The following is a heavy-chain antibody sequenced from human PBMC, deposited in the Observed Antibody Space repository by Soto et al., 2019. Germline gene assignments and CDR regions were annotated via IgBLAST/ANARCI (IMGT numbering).Heavy chain of an antibody. Sequence: GGSRRRACAASGVTFSTYTMSWVRQATGKGLEWVSVISGSGGSPSYADSVQGRFTISRDNPKNTLYLQMSSLRVEDTAMYYCAKARCSTTNCYVPDYWGQGTLVTVSS. D-gene: IGHD2-2*01. CDR2: ISGSGGSP. CDR3: AKARCSTTNCYVPDY. CDR1: GVTFSTYT. J-gene: IGHJ4*02. V-gene: IGHV3-23*01.